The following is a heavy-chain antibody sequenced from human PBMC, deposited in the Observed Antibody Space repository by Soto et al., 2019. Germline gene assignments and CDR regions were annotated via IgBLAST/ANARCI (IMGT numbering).Heavy chain of an antibody. CDR1: GFTFSNAW. J-gene: IGHJ6*02. CDR3: TTDCFNGSGGSCLLYYYYYYGMDV. D-gene: IGHD2-15*01. CDR2: IKSKTDGGTT. V-gene: IGHV3-15*07. Sequence: GGSLRLSCAASGFTFSNAWMNWVRQAPGKGLEWVGRIKSKTDGGTTDYAAPVKGRFTISRDDSKNTLYLQMNSLKTEDTAVYYCTTDCFNGSGGSCLLYYYYYYGMDVWGQGTTVTVSS.